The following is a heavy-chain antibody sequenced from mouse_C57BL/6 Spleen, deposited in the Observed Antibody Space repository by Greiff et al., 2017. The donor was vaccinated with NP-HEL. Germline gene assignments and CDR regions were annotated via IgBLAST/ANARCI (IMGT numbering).Heavy chain of an antibody. Sequence: QVQLKESGAELMKPGASVKLSCKATGYTFTGYWIEWVKQRPGHGLEWIGEILPGSGSTNYNEKFKGKATFTADTSSNTAYMQVSSLTTEDSAIYYCARSSGGAWFAYWGQGTLVTVSA. CDR1: GYTFTGYW. J-gene: IGHJ3*01. V-gene: IGHV1-9*01. CDR3: ARSSGGAWFAY. CDR2: ILPGSGST.